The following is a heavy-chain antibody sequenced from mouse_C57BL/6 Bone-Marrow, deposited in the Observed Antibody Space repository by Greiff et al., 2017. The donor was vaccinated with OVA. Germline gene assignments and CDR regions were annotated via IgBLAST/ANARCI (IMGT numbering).Heavy chain of an antibody. J-gene: IGHJ4*01. V-gene: IGHV1-7*01. CDR1: GYTFTSYW. Sequence: LVESGAELAKPGASVKLSCKASGYTFTSYWMHWVKQRPGQGLEWIGYINPSSGYTKYNQKFKDKATLTADKSSSTAYMQLSSLTYEDSAVYYCASYYSFFYYAMDYWGQGTSVTVSS. CDR3: ASYYSFFYYAMDY. D-gene: IGHD1-1*01. CDR2: INPSSGYT.